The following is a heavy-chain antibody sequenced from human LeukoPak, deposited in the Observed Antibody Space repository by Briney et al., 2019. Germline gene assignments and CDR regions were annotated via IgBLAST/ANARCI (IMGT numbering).Heavy chain of an antibody. V-gene: IGHV3-48*01. Sequence: GGSLRLSCAASGFTFSSYSMNWVRQAPGKGLEWVSYISSSSSTIYYADYVKGRFTISRDNAKNSLYLQMNSLRAEDTAVYYCARDGGSVNYYYGMDVWGQGTTVTVSS. D-gene: IGHD5/OR15-5a*01. J-gene: IGHJ6*02. CDR2: ISSSSSTI. CDR1: GFTFSSYS. CDR3: ARDGGSVNYYYGMDV.